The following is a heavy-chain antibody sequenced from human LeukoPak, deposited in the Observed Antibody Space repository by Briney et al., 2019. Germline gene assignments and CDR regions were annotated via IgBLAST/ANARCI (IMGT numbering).Heavy chain of an antibody. Sequence: ASVKVSCKASGGTFSSYAISWVRQAPGQGLEWMGGIIPIFGTANYAQKSQGRVTITADKSTSTAYMELSSLRSEDTAVYYCARSSGDYYDSSGYYYSLEVINNWFDPWGQGTLVTVSS. CDR3: ARSSGDYYDSSGYYYSLEVINNWFDP. D-gene: IGHD3-22*01. CDR2: IIPIFGTA. J-gene: IGHJ5*02. V-gene: IGHV1-69*06. CDR1: GGTFSSYA.